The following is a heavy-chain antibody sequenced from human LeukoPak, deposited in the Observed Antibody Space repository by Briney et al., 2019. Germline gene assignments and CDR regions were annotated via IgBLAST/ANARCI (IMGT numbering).Heavy chain of an antibody. CDR2: ISSSGSTI. V-gene: IGHV3-11*04. CDR1: GVTFSDYY. J-gene: IGHJ5*02. CDR3: ARTTMDMYNWFDP. Sequence: GGSLRLSCAASGVTFSDYYMSWIRQAPGKGLEWVSYISSSGSTIYYADSVKGRFTISRDSAKNSLYLQMNSLRAEDTAVYYCARTTMDMYNWFDPWGQGTLVTVSS. D-gene: IGHD2-2*03.